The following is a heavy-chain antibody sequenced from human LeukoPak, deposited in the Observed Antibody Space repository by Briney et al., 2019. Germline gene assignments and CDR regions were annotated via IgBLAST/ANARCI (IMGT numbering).Heavy chain of an antibody. V-gene: IGHV1-2*02. D-gene: IGHD3-22*01. CDR1: GYTFTGYY. CDR3: ASVTYSSLSPFDY. CDR2: INPNSGGT. Sequence: ASVKVSCKASGYTFTGYYMHWVRQAPGQGLEWMGWINPNSGGTNYAQKFQGRVTMTRDTSISTAYMELNSLISDDTAVYCCASVTYSSLSPFDYWGQGTLVTVSS. J-gene: IGHJ4*02.